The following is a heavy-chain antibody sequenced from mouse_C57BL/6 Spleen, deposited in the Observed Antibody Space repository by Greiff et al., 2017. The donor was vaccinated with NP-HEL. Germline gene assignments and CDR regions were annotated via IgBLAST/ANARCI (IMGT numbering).Heavy chain of an antibody. CDR1: GYTFTSYC. D-gene: IGHD2-4*01. V-gene: IGHV1-64*01. CDR2: IHPNSGST. CDR3: ARRGDYEFAY. J-gene: IGHJ3*01. Sequence: VQLQQPGAELVKPGASVKLSCTASGYTFTSYCMHWVKQRPGQGLEWIGMIHPNSGSTNYNEKFKSKATLTVDKSSSTAYMQLSSLTSEDSAVYYCARRGDYEFAYWGQGTLVTVSA.